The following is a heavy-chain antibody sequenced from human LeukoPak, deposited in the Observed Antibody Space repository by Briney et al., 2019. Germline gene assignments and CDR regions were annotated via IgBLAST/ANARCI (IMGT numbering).Heavy chain of an antibody. CDR1: GGSICSGSYY. J-gene: IGHJ4*02. V-gene: IGHV4-61*02. CDR3: ARHYYYDSSGILGY. Sequence: PSQTLSLTCTVSGGSICSGSYYWSWIRQPAGKGLEWIGRIYYSGSTNYNPSLKSRVTISVDTSKNQFSLKLSSVTAADTAVYYCARHYYYDSSGILGYWGQGTLVTVSS. CDR2: IYYSGST. D-gene: IGHD3-22*01.